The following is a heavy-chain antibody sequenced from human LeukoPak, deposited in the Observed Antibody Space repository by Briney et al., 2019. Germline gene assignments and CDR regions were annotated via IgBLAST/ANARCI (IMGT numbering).Heavy chain of an antibody. CDR1: GGSISSSSYY. CDR2: IYYSGST. Sequence: PSETLSLTCTVSGGSISSSSYYWGWIRQPPGKGLEWIGSIYYSGSTYYNPSLKSRVTISVDTSKNQFSLKLSSVTAADTAVYYCARRDIPAAMLAAFDIWGQGTMVTVS. J-gene: IGHJ3*02. D-gene: IGHD2-2*01. CDR3: ARRDIPAAMLAAFDI. V-gene: IGHV4-39*01.